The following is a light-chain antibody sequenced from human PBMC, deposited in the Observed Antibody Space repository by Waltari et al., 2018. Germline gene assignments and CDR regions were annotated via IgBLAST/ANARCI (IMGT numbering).Light chain of an antibody. J-gene: IGLJ2*01. Sequence: QSALTQPASVSGSPGQAIIISCTGTGSDVGGYDYVSWYQQYPGKAPRLIIYDVYNRPSVVSNRFSGSKSDNTASLTLSGLQAEDESVYYCSSYTSSGVVFGGGTKLTVL. CDR3: SSYTSSGVV. V-gene: IGLV2-14*01. CDR2: DVY. CDR1: GSDVGGYDY.